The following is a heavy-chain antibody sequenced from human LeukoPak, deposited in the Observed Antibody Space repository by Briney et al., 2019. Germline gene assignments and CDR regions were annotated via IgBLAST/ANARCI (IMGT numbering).Heavy chain of an antibody. CDR1: GYTFTDNG. CDR3: AVSSGWYSTNFDY. CDR2: IIPIFGTA. J-gene: IGHJ4*02. Sequence: GASVKVSCKASGYTFTDNGISWVRQAPGQGLEWMGGIIPIFGTANYAQKFQGRVTITADKSTSTAYMELSSLRSEDTAVYYCAVSSGWYSTNFDYWGQGTLVTVSS. D-gene: IGHD6-19*01. V-gene: IGHV1-69*06.